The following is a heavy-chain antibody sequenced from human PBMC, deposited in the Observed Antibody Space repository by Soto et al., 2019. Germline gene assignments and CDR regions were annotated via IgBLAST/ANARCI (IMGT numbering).Heavy chain of an antibody. V-gene: IGHV4-34*01. CDR2: INHSGST. D-gene: IGHD2-15*01. J-gene: IGHJ6*04. Sequence: LSLTCAVYGGSFSGYYWSWIRQPPGKGLEWIGEINHSGSTNYNPSLKSRVTISVDTSKNQFSLKLSSVTAADTAVYYCARGSGEDIYFNDVRSRGTTDIGSS. CDR3: ARGSGEDIYFNDV. CDR1: GGSFSGYY.